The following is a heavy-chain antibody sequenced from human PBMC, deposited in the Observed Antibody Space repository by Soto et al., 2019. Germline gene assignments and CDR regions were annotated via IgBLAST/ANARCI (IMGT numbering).Heavy chain of an antibody. V-gene: IGHV3-21*01. CDR3: ASFMYGDYYMDV. D-gene: IGHD4-17*01. CDR2: ISSSSSYI. J-gene: IGHJ6*03. Sequence: GGSLRLSCAASGFTFSSYSMNWVRQAPGKGLEWVSSISSSSSYIYYADSVKGRFTISRDNAKNSLYLQMNSLRAEDTAVYYCASFMYGDYYMDVWGKGTTVTVSS. CDR1: GFTFSSYS.